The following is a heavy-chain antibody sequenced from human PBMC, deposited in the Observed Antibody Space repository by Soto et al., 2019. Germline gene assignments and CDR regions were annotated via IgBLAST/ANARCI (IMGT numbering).Heavy chain of an antibody. J-gene: IGHJ4*02. CDR1: GYTFTSTG. D-gene: IGHD3-10*01. Sequence: ASVTVPCRTSGYTFTSTGISWVRQAPGQGLEWMGWISAYNGNTKYAQKVQGRVTMTTDTSTSTAYMELGSLTSDDTAVYYCARDLDGSGSYYTDYWGQGTLVTVSS. V-gene: IGHV1-18*01. CDR2: ISAYNGNT. CDR3: ARDLDGSGSYYTDY.